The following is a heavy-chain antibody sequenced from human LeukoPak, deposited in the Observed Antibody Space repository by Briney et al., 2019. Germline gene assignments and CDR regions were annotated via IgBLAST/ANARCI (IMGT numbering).Heavy chain of an antibody. J-gene: IGHJ3*02. D-gene: IGHD4-23*01. V-gene: IGHV5-51*01. CDR3: ARHMTTVVKGPGITDAFDI. CDR1: GYSFTSYW. CDR2: INPGDSDT. Sequence: GESLKISCKGSGYSFTSYWIGWVRQMPGKGLEWMGIINPGDSDTRYSPSFQGQVTISADKSISTAYLQWSSLKASDTAMYYCARHMTTVVKGPGITDAFDIWGQGTMVTVSS.